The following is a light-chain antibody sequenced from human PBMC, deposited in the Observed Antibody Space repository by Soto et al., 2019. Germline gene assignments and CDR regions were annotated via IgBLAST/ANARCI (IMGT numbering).Light chain of an antibody. CDR2: EVS. V-gene: IGLV2-14*01. Sequence: QSALTQPASVSGSPGQSITISCTGTSSDVGGYNYVSWYQQHPGKAPKLIIYEVSNRPSGVSNRFSGSKSGNTASLTISGLHAEDEADYYCISYTSSSTPWVFGGGTKLTVL. CDR1: SSDVGGYNY. J-gene: IGLJ2*01. CDR3: ISYTSSSTPWV.